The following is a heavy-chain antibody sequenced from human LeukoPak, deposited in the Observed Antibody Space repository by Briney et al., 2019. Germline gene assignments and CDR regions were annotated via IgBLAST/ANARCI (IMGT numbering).Heavy chain of an antibody. CDR1: GFTFSDYY. CDR3: ARGLTTVTSLASY. V-gene: IGHV3-11*03. J-gene: IGHJ4*02. D-gene: IGHD4-17*01. Sequence: GGSLRLSCAASGFTFSDYYMNWIRQAPGKGLEWASYISGSGSGANYADSVKGRFTISRDNAKNSLYLQMSSLGAEDTAMYYCARGLTTVTSLASYWGQGTLVTVSS. CDR2: ISGSGSGA.